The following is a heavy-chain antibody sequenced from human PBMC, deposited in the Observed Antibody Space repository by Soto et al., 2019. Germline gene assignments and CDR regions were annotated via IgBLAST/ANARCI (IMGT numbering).Heavy chain of an antibody. D-gene: IGHD6-19*01. CDR1: GFTFSNHA. V-gene: IGHV3-23*01. J-gene: IGHJ4*02. CDR3: AKDYSSVWSRGIDV. CDR2: ISDAGERT. Sequence: EVQLLESGGGLAQPGGSLRLSCAATGFTFSNHAMTWVRRAVGKGLEWVSGISDAGERTYYADSVRGRFTVSRDNSKNTLYLQMNTLRGEDTAVYYCAKDYSSVWSRGIDVWGQGTLVTVSS.